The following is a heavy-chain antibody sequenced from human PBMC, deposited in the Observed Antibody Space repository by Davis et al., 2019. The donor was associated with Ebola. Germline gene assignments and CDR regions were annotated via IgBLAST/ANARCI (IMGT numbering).Heavy chain of an antibody. V-gene: IGHV1-18*04. CDR2: ISAYNGNT. CDR3: AIGGRAGGFDY. Sequence: AASVKVSCKASGYTFTSYGISWVRQAPGQGLEWMGWISAYNGNTNYAQKLQGRVTMTTDTSTSTAYMKLTSLRYEDTAVYYCAIGGRAGGFDYWGQGTLVTVSS. J-gene: IGHJ4*02. CDR1: GYTFTSYG.